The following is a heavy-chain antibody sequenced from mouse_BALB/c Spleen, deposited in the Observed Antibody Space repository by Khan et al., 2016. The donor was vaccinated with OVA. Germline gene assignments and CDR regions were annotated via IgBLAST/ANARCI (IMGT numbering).Heavy chain of an antibody. D-gene: IGHD1-1*01. CDR2: ISSGGSYT. Sequence: EVELVESGGGLVKPGGSLKFSCAASGFTFSNYGMSWVRQSPEKRLEWVATISSGGSYTYYPDSVKGRFTITRENANNTLYLKMSRLRSEDTAMYYSAFTPGYYCSHSFDYWGQGTTLTVSS. CDR3: AFTPGYYCSHSFDY. CDR1: GFTFSNYG. V-gene: IGHV5-9-3*01. J-gene: IGHJ2*01.